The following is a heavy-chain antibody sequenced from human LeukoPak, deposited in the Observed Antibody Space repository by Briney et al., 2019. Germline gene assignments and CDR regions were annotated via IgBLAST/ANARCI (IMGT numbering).Heavy chain of an antibody. V-gene: IGHV1-69*05. CDR3: ARDPIGSRWPYYFDY. D-gene: IGHD6-13*01. Sequence: GASVKVSCKASGGTFSSYAISWVRQAPGQGLEWMGGIIPIFGTANYAQKFQARVTITRDTSASTAYMDLSSLRSEDTAVYYCARDPIGSRWPYYFDYWGQGTLVTVSS. CDR2: IIPIFGTA. CDR1: GGTFSSYA. J-gene: IGHJ4*02.